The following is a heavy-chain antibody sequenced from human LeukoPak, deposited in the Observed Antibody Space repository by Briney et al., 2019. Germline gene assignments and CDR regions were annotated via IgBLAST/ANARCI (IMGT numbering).Heavy chain of an antibody. CDR2: ISSSGSTI. V-gene: IGHV3-11*01. CDR1: GFTFSDYY. Sequence: PGGSLRLSCAASGFTFSDYYMSWIRQAPGKGLEWVSYISSSGSTIYYADSVKGRFTISRDNAKNSLYLQMNSLRAEDTAVYYCARDRNDFWSGYFYDYWGQGTLVTVSS. D-gene: IGHD3-3*01. J-gene: IGHJ4*02. CDR3: ARDRNDFWSGYFYDY.